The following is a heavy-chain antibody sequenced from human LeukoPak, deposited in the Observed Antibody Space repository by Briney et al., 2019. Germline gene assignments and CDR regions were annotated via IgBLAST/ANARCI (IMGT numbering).Heavy chain of an antibody. D-gene: IGHD3-3*01. V-gene: IGHV3-23*01. CDR1: GFTFSSYS. Sequence: GGSLRLSCAASGFTFSSYSMSWVRQAPGKGLEWVSAISGSGGSTYYADSVKGRFTISRDNSKNTLYLQMNSLRAEDTAVYYCAKVPDLITIFGVVIPMRFDYWGQGTLVTVSS. CDR3: AKVPDLITIFGVVIPMRFDY. CDR2: ISGSGGST. J-gene: IGHJ4*02.